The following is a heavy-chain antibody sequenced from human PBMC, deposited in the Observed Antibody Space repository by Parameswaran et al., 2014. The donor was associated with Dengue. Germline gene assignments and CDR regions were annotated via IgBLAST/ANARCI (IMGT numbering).Heavy chain of an antibody. CDR3: ARGRPKSRGVPRGGYWFDP. CDR2: IYYSGST. D-gene: IGHD3-10*01. Sequence: RWIRQPPGKGLEWIGYIYYSGSTYYNPSLKSRVTISVDTSKNQFSLKLSSVTAADTAVYYCARGRPKSRGVPRGGYWFDPWGQGTLVTVSS. J-gene: IGHJ5*02. V-gene: IGHV4-30-4*01.